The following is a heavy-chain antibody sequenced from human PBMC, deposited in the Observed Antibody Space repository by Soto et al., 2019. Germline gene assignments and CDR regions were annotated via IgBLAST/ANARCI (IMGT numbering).Heavy chain of an antibody. J-gene: IGHJ6*03. V-gene: IGHV4-59*01. CDR1: GGSISSYY. Sequence: SETLSLTCTVSGGSISSYYWSWIRQPPGKGLEWIGYIYYSGSTNYNPSLKSRVTISVDTSKNQFSLKLSSVTAADTAVYYCARGIAVAGPYYYYMDVWGKGTTVTVSS. CDR3: ARGIAVAGPYYYYMDV. CDR2: IYYSGST. D-gene: IGHD6-19*01.